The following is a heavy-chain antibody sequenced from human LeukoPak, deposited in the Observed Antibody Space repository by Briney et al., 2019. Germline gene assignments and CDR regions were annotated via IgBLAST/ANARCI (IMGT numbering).Heavy chain of an antibody. Sequence: WGSLRLSCAASGFTFSSYAMSWVRQAPGKGLEWVSAISGSGGSTYYADSVKGRFTISRDNSKDTLYLQMNSLRSDDTAVYYCARGGYYYDPQGGSYYFDYWGQGTLVTVSS. J-gene: IGHJ4*02. CDR1: GFTFSSYA. D-gene: IGHD3-22*01. CDR3: ARGGYYYDPQGGSYYFDY. CDR2: ISGSGGST. V-gene: IGHV3-23*01.